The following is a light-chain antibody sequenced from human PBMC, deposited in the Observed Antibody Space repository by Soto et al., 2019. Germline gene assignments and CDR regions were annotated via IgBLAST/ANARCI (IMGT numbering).Light chain of an antibody. J-gene: IGKJ3*01. CDR2: AAS. Sequence: AIRMTQSPSSLSAATGDRVTITCRASQGISSYLAWYQQKPGKAPKLLIYAASTLQSGVPSRFSGSGSGTDFTLTIRCLQSEDFATYYWQQYYSYPPTFGPGTKVDIK. V-gene: IGKV1-8*01. CDR3: QQYYSYPPT. CDR1: QGISSY.